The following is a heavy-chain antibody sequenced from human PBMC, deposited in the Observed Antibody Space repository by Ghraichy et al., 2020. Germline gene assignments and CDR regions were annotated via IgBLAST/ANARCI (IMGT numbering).Heavy chain of an antibody. CDR3: AKSPSAPSAAGNWYFDL. CDR2: ISYDGSNK. D-gene: IGHD6-13*01. Sequence: GGSLRLSCAASGFTFSSYGMHWVRQAPGKGLEWVAVISYDGSNKYYADSVKGRFTISRDNSKNTLYLQMNSLRAEDTAVYYCAKSPSAPSAAGNWYFDLWGRGTLVTVSS. J-gene: IGHJ2*01. V-gene: IGHV3-30*18. CDR1: GFTFSSYG.